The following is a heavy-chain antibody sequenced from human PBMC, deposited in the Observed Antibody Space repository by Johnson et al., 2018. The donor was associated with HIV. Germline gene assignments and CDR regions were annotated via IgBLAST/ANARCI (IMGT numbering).Heavy chain of an antibody. Sequence: VQLVESGGGLVKPGGSLRLSCAASGFTFSNAWMSWVRQAPGKGLEWVGRIKSKTDGGTTDYAAPVKGRFTISRDDSKNTLYLQMNSLKTEYTAVYYCTTYSIIHAFDIWGQGTLVTVSS. CDR2: IKSKTDGGTT. D-gene: IGHD6-13*01. J-gene: IGHJ3*02. CDR1: GFTFSNAW. V-gene: IGHV3-15*01. CDR3: TTYSIIHAFDI.